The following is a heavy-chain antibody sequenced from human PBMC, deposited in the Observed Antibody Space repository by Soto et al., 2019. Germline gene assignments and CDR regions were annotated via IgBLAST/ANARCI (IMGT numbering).Heavy chain of an antibody. Sequence: QVHLVESGGGVVQPGKSLRLSCAASGFTFSSYGMHWVRQAPCMRLEWVAIISYDGSNKYYADSVKGRFPIARHNSKNTLYLKMNSLRDEDTAVYYCAKRRQLGVYYYYGMDVWGQGTTVTVS. CDR1: GFTFSSYG. J-gene: IGHJ6*02. CDR3: AKRRQLGVYYYYGMDV. CDR2: ISYDGSNK. V-gene: IGHV3-30*18. D-gene: IGHD3-10*01.